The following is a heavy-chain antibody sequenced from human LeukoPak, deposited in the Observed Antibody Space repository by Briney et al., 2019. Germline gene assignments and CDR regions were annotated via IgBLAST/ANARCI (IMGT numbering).Heavy chain of an antibody. V-gene: IGHV3-48*03. CDR3: ARVLLLTYHYDHY. CDR2: ISSSGSTI. J-gene: IGHJ4*02. D-gene: IGHD3-22*01. Sequence: GGSLRLSCAASGFTFGSYEMNWVRQAPGKGLEWVSYISSSGSTIYYADSVEGRFTISRDNAKNSLYLQMNSLRAEDTAVYYCARVLLLTYHYDHYWGQGTLVTVSS. CDR1: GFTFGSYE.